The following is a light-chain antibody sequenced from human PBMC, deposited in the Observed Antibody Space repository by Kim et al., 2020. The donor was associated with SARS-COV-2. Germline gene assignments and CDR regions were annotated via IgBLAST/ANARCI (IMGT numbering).Light chain of an antibody. V-gene: IGKV1-39*01. J-gene: IGKJ4*01. Sequence: GARVIITCRASQSISTYLNWYQQKPGEAPKVLIYAASSLQSGVPSRFSGSGSGTDFTLTISSLQPEDFATYSCQQSYSSPLTFGGGTKLEI. CDR1: QSISTY. CDR3: QQSYSSPLT. CDR2: AAS.